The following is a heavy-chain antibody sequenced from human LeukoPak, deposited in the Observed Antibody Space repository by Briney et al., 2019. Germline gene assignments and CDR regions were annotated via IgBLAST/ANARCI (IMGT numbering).Heavy chain of an antibody. J-gene: IGHJ1*01. Sequence: ASVKVSCKASGYTFTSYDINWVRQATGQGLEWMGWMDPNSGNTGYAQKFQGRVTMTRNTSISTAYMELSSLRSDDTAVYYCARGGGSTWTQRGYFHPWGQGTLVTVSS. CDR1: GYTFTSYD. V-gene: IGHV1-8*01. CDR2: MDPNSGNT. D-gene: IGHD6-13*01. CDR3: ARGGGSTWTQRGYFHP.